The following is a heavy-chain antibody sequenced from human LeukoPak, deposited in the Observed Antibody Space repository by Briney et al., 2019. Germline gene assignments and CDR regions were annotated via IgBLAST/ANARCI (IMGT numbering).Heavy chain of an antibody. CDR3: AKGHRYCTSGNCNSAVDY. CDR2: ISSSGGST. D-gene: IGHD2-15*01. J-gene: IGHJ4*02. Sequence: GGSLRLSCVASGFTFSDYYMSWIRQAPGKGLEWISYISSSGGSTDYTDSVKGRFTISRDNSKNTLYLQMNSLGAEDTAVYYCAKGHRYCTSGNCNSAVDYWGQGTLVTVSS. CDR1: GFTFSDYY. V-gene: IGHV3-11*05.